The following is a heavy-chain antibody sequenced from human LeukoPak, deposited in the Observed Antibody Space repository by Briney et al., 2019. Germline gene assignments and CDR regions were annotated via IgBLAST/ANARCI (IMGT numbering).Heavy chain of an antibody. CDR3: ARENYDILTGYQYGMDV. CDR2: ISYDGSNK. CDR1: GFTFSSYA. J-gene: IGHJ6*02. Sequence: GRSLRLSCAASGFTFSSYAMHWVRQAPGKGLEWVAVISYDGSNKYYADSVKGRFTISRDNSKNTLYLQMNSLRAEDTAVYYCARENYDILTGYQYGMDVWGQGTTVTVSS. D-gene: IGHD3-9*01. V-gene: IGHV3-30-3*01.